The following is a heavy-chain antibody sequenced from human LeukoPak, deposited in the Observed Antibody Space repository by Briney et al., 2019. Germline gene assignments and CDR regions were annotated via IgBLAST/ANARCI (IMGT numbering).Heavy chain of an antibody. J-gene: IGHJ6*04. CDR2: ISAYNGNT. D-gene: IGHD5/OR15-5a*01. CDR3: ARRQYSVYDVHYGMDV. V-gene: IGHV1-18*04. CDR1: GYTFTSYG. Sequence: ASVKVSCKASGYTFTSYGISWVRQAPGQGLEWMGWISAYNGNTNYAQKLQGRVTMTTDTSTSTAYMELRSLRSGDTAVYYCARRQYSVYDVHYGMDVWGKGTTVTVSS.